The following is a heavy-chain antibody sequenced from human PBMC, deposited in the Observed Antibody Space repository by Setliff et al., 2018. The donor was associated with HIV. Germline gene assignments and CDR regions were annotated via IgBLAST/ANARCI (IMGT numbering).Heavy chain of an antibody. CDR3: ARGGLGVVIIERLGVDY. CDR2: ISYDRNNK. V-gene: IGHV3-30*04. D-gene: IGHD3-3*01. J-gene: IGHJ4*02. CDR1: GFTFNSYA. Sequence: GGSLRLSCAASGFTFNSYAMHWVRQAPGKGLQWVSVISYDRNNKKYANSVKGRFTISRDNSKNTLYLQMNSLRAEDTAVYYCARGGLGVVIIERLGVDYWGQGTKVTVSS.